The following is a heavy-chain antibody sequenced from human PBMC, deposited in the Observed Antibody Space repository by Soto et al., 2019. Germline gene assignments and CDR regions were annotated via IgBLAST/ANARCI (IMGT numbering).Heavy chain of an antibody. Sequence: SEPLSLTCTVSGGSVSSGSYYWSWIRQPPGKGLEWIGYIYYSGSTYYNPSLKSRVTISVDTSKNQFSLKLSSVTAADTAVYYCARQAYGSGSYLYFDYWGQGTLVTVSS. CDR2: IYYSGST. J-gene: IGHJ4*02. CDR1: GGSVSSGSYY. V-gene: IGHV4-61*01. D-gene: IGHD3-10*01. CDR3: ARQAYGSGSYLYFDY.